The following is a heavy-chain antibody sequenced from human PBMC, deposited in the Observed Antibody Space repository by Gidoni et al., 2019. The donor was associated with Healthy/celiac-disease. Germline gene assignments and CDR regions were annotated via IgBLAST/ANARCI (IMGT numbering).Heavy chain of an antibody. Sequence: QVQLQQWGAGLLKPSETLSLTCAVYGGSFSGYYWSGIRQPPGKGLEWIGEINHSGSTNYNPSLTSRFTISVDPSKTQFSLKLSSVTAADTAVYYCARGRRRKVLGWFDPWGQGTLVTVSS. V-gene: IGHV4-34*01. CDR2: INHSGST. CDR3: ARGRRRKVLGWFDP. J-gene: IGHJ5*02. CDR1: GGSFSGYY.